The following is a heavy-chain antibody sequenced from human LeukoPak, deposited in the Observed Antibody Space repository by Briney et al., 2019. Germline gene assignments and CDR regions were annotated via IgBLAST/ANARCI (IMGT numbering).Heavy chain of an antibody. Sequence: PSETLSLTCAVYGVSFSGYYWSWIRQPPGKGLEWIGEINHSGSTNYNPSLKSRVTISVDTSKNQFSLKLSSVTAADTAVYYCARGEYSSSSRYYYMDVWGQGTLVTVSS. CDR3: ARGEYSSSSRYYYMDV. J-gene: IGHJ6*03. D-gene: IGHD6-6*01. V-gene: IGHV4-34*01. CDR1: GVSFSGYY. CDR2: INHSGST.